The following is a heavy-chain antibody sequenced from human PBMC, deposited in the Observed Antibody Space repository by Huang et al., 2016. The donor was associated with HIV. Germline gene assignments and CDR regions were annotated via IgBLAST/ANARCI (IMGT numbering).Heavy chain of an antibody. CDR2: SKSDGSDT. Sequence: EVQLVESGGGLVQPGGSLRLSCAASGFTFRNHWMHWVSQAPGKGVGGGSRSKSDGSDTRHADSVKGRFTLSRDNAQNTVHLHMNSLRAEDTAVYFCAKNPSITAVDSDYYYYYMDVWGKGTTVTVS. CDR1: GFTFRNHW. D-gene: IGHD6-13*01. V-gene: IGHV3-74*01. CDR3: AKNPSITAVDSDYYYYYMDV. J-gene: IGHJ6*03.